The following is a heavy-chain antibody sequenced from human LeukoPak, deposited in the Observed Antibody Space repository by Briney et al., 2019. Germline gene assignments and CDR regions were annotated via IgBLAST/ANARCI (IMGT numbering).Heavy chain of an antibody. CDR2: IYYSGST. CDR3: ARGTTSDTAMVISRFDY. Sequence: SETLSLTCTVSGGSISSSSYYWGWIRQPPGKGLEWIGSIYYSGSTYYNPSLKSRVTISVDTSKNQFSLKLSSVTAADTAVYYCARGTTSDTAMVISRFDYWGQGTLVTVSS. V-gene: IGHV4-39*01. D-gene: IGHD5-18*01. J-gene: IGHJ4*02. CDR1: GGSISSSSYY.